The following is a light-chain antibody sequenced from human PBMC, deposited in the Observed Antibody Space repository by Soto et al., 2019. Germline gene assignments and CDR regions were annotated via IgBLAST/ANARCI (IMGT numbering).Light chain of an antibody. CDR2: KAS. Sequence: DIQMTQSPSTLSASVGDRVTITCRASQSISSWLAWYQQKPGKAPNLLIYKASSLESGVTSRFSGSGSGTEFTLTISSLQPDDFATYYCQQYNSYPYTFGQGTKLEIK. CDR3: QQYNSYPYT. CDR1: QSISSW. J-gene: IGKJ2*01. V-gene: IGKV1-5*03.